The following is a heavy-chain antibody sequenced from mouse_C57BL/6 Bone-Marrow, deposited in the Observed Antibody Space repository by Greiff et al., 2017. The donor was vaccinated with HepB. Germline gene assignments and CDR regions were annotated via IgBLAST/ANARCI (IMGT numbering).Heavy chain of an antibody. Sequence: EVKLMESGPGLVKPSQSLSLTCSVTGYSITSAYYWNWIRQFPGNKLEWMGYISYDGSNNYNPSLKNRISITRDTSKNQFFLKLNSVTTEDTATYYCARARIYDGYYAYYFDYWGQGTTLTVSS. D-gene: IGHD2-3*01. CDR3: ARARIYDGYYAYYFDY. V-gene: IGHV3-6*01. J-gene: IGHJ2*01. CDR2: ISYDGSN. CDR1: GYSITSAYY.